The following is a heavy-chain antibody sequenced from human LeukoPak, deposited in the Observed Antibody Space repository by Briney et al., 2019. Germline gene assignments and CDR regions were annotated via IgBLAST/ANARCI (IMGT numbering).Heavy chain of an antibody. CDR2: ISSSSSYK. D-gene: IGHD3-22*01. Sequence: GGSLRLSCAASGFTFSSYSVNWVRQAPGKGLEWVSSISSSSSYKKYADSVKGRLTISRDNAKNSLYLQMNSLRAEDAAVYYCAKDSMRYYDSSGYYSDYWGQGTLVTVSS. V-gene: IGHV3-21*04. J-gene: IGHJ4*02. CDR3: AKDSMRYYDSSGYYSDY. CDR1: GFTFSSYS.